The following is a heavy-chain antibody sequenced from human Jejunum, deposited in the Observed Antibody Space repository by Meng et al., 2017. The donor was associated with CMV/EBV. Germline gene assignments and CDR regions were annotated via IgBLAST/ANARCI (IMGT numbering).Heavy chain of an antibody. J-gene: IGHJ4*01. CDR2: ISASGDTT. D-gene: IGHD3-10*01. CDR3: TTDHVSRRLLLLLF. V-gene: IGHV3-23*01. CDR1: GVNFSNYD. Sequence: SGVNFSNYDMIWVRQAPGKGLEWVSAISASGDTTYYADSVKGRFTISRDNSKNTLFLQMSSLRAEDTAVYYCTTDHVSRRLLLLLFWGQGTRVTVSS.